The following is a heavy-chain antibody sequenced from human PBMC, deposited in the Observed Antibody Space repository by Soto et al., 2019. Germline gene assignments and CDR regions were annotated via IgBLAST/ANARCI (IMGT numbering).Heavy chain of an antibody. V-gene: IGHV4-39*01. CDR1: GGSISSSSYY. CDR3: ARGRFKYGSGSYYSSRPFDY. D-gene: IGHD3-10*01. J-gene: IGHJ4*02. CDR2: IYYSGST. Sequence: ETLSLTCTVSGGSISSSSYYWGWIRQPPGKGLEWIGSIYYSGSTYYNPSLKSRVTISVDTSKNQFSLKLSSVTAADTAVYYCARGRFKYGSGSYYSSRPFDYWGQGTLVTVS.